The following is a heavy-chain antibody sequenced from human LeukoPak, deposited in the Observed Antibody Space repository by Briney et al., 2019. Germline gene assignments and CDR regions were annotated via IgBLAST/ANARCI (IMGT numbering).Heavy chain of an antibody. J-gene: IGHJ4*02. D-gene: IGHD3-22*01. CDR3: ARGTPGYYDSSGYLDY. Sequence: GGSLRLSCAASGFTVSSNYMSWVRQAPGKGLEWVSVIYSGGSTYYADSVKGRFTISRDNSKNTLYLQMNSLRAEDTAAYYCARGTPGYYDSSGYLDYWGQGTLVTVSS. CDR2: IYSGGST. V-gene: IGHV3-53*01. CDR1: GFTVSSNY.